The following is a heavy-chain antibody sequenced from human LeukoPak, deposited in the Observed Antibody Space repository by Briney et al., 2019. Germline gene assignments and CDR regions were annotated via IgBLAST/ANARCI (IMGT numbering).Heavy chain of an antibody. D-gene: IGHD3-22*01. CDR3: ATADLYYDSSGYNNGNWFDP. Sequence: SETLSLTCTVSGYSIRSGYYWGWIRQPPGKGLEWIGSIYHSGSTYYNPSLKSRVTISVDTSKNQFSLNLSSVTAADTAVYYCATADLYYDSSGYNNGNWFDPWGQGTLVTVSS. J-gene: IGHJ5*02. CDR1: GYSIRSGYY. CDR2: IYHSGST. V-gene: IGHV4-38-2*02.